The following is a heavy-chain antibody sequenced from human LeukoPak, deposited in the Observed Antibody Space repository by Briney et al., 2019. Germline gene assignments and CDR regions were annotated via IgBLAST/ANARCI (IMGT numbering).Heavy chain of an antibody. V-gene: IGHV3-23*01. CDR1: GFTFRSYA. CDR3: AKEKYYDFWSGYSVGAFDI. CDR2: LSTGGDRT. D-gene: IGHD3-3*01. J-gene: IGHJ3*02. Sequence: PGGSLRLSCVVSGFTFRSYAMGWVRQAPGKGLEWVSTLSTGGDRTYYADSVKGRFTISRDNSKNTLYLQMNSLRAEDTAVYYCAKEKYYDFWSGYSVGAFDIWGQGTMVTVSS.